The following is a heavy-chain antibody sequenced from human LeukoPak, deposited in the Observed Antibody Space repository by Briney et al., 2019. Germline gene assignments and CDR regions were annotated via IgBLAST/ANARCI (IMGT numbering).Heavy chain of an antibody. J-gene: IGHJ4*02. Sequence: PGGSLRLSCAASGFTFSSYWMSWVRQAPGEGLEWVANIKQDGSEKYYVDSVKGRFTISRDNAKNSLYLQMNSLRAEDTAVYYCARDIGGFGELFFDYWGQGTLVTVSS. CDR3: ARDIGGFGELFFDY. CDR2: IKQDGSEK. CDR1: GFTFSSYW. V-gene: IGHV3-7*01. D-gene: IGHD3-10*01.